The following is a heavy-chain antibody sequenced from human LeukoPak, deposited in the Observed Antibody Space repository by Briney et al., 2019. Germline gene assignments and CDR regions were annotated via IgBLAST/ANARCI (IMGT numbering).Heavy chain of an antibody. D-gene: IGHD3-9*01. CDR2: IWYDGSKK. V-gene: IGHV3-33*01. CDR1: GFTFSSYG. J-gene: IGHJ4*02. CDR3: ARGKYFDWSPIDY. Sequence: GGSLRLSCAASGFTFSSYGMNWVRQAPGKGLEWEAVIWYDGSKKYYADPVKGRFTISRDNSKNTLYLQMNSLRVEDTAVYYCARGKYFDWSPIDYWGQGILVIVSP.